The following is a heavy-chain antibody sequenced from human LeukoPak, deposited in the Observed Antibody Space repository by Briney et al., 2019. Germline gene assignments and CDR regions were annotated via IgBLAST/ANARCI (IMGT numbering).Heavy chain of an antibody. CDR1: GGTFSSYA. CDR3: ARSYSSGWYISAFDP. D-gene: IGHD6-19*01. J-gene: IGHJ5*02. CDR2: IIPIFGTA. V-gene: IGHV1-69*05. Sequence: SVKVSCKASGGTFSSYAISWVRQAPGQGLEWMGGIIPIFGTANYAQKFQGRVTITTDESTSTAYMELRSLRSDGTAVYYCARSYSSGWYISAFDPWGQGTLVTVSS.